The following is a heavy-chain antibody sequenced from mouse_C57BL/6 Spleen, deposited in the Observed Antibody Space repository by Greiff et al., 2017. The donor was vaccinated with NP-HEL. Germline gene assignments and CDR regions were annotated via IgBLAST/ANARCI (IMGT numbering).Heavy chain of an antibody. D-gene: IGHD4-1*01. CDR1: GYTFTDYE. Sequence: QVQLQQSGAELVRPGASVTLSCKASGYTFTDYEMHWVKQTPVHGLEWIGAIDPETGGTAYNQKFKGKAILTADKSSSTAYMELRSLTSEDSAVYYCTRGGGTRNFDYWGQGTTLTVSS. CDR3: TRGGGTRNFDY. CDR2: IDPETGGT. J-gene: IGHJ2*01. V-gene: IGHV1-15*01.